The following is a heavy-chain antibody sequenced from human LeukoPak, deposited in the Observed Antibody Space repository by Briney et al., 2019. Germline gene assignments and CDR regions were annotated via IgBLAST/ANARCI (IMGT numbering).Heavy chain of an antibody. V-gene: IGHV3-43*01. Sequence: GGSLRLSCASSGFIFDGYTMHWVRQAPGRGLEWVSLISWDGVSTNYADSVRGRFTISRDNSEDSLYLQMNSLRPEDTAFYYCVKGSGSYLFDYWGQGTLVTVSS. CDR2: ISWDGVST. D-gene: IGHD1-26*01. J-gene: IGHJ4*02. CDR3: VKGSGSYLFDY. CDR1: GFIFDGYT.